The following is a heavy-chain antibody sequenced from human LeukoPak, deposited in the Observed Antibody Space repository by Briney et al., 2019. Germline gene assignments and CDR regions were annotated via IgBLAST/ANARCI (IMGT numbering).Heavy chain of an antibody. J-gene: IGHJ5*02. CDR1: GFTFDDYA. V-gene: IGHV3-43*02. Sequence: GGSLRLSCAASGFTFDDYAMHWVRQAPGKGLEWVCRISGDGGSTYYADSVKGRFTISRDNSKNSLYLQMNSLRTEDTALYYSAKDIGGFDPWGQGTLVTVSS. CDR2: ISGDGGST. CDR3: AKDIGGFDP.